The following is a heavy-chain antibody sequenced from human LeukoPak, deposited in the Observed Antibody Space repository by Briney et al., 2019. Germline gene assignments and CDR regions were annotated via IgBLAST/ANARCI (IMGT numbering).Heavy chain of an antibody. CDR1: GGSFSGYY. D-gene: IGHD4-17*01. CDR2: INHSGST. V-gene: IGHV4-34*01. J-gene: IGHJ4*02. Sequence: KSSETLSLTCAVYGGSFSGYYWSWIRQPPGKGLEWIGEINHSGSTNYNPSLKSRVTISVDTSKNQFSLKLSSVTAADTAVYYCASSPAQRDADYGDYLDYWGQGTLVTVSS. CDR3: ASSPAQRDADYGDYLDY.